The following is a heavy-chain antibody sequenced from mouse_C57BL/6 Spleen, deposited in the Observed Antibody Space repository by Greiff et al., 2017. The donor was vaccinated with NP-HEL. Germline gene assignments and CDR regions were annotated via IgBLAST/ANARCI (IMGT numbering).Heavy chain of an antibody. V-gene: IGHV1-15*01. CDR3: TRNGYYSNLNYYAMDY. CDR2: IDPETGGT. D-gene: IGHD2-5*01. CDR1: GYTFTDYE. J-gene: IGHJ4*01. Sequence: QVQLQQSGAELVRPGASVTLSCKASGYTFTDYEMHWVKQTPVHGLEWIGAIDPETGGTAYNQKFKGKAILTADKSSSTAYMELRSLTSEDSAGYYVTRNGYYSNLNYYAMDYWGQGTSVTVSS.